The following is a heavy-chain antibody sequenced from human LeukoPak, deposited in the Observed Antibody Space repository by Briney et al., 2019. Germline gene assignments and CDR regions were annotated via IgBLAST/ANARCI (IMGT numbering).Heavy chain of an antibody. CDR3: ARVLWFGELRHYHYMDV. J-gene: IGHJ6*03. D-gene: IGHD3-10*01. CDR2: IYTSGST. Sequence: SETLSLTCTVSGGSISSYYWSWIRQPAGKGLEWIGRIYTSGSTNYNPSLKSRVTMSVDTSKNQFSLKLSSVTAADTAVYYCARVLWFGELRHYHYMDVWGKGTTVTVSS. CDR1: GGSISSYY. V-gene: IGHV4-4*07.